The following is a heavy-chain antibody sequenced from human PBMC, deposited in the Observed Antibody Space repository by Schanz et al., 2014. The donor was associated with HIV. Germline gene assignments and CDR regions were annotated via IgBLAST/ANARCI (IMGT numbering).Heavy chain of an antibody. D-gene: IGHD6-13*01. CDR3: RVFMGAFDV. V-gene: IGHV3-74*02. J-gene: IGHJ3*01. Sequence: EVQMVESGGRLVRPGGSLRLSCAASGFTFGTKWMYWVRQGPGKGLAWVSYITPDGSVTYADSVKGRFTTSRDSSKNTLFLQMNSLRVEDTATYYCRVFMGAFDVWGQGTMVTVSS. CDR1: GFTFGTKW. CDR2: ITPDGSVT.